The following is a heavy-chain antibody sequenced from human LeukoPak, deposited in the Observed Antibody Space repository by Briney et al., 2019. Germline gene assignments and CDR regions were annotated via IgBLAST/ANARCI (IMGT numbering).Heavy chain of an antibody. CDR2: IKEDGSEK. D-gene: IGHD6-19*01. J-gene: IGHJ4*02. Sequence: PGGSLRLSCAASGFTFSSYWMNWVRQAPGKGLEWVAIIKEDGSEKYYVDSVKGRFTISRDNAKNSLYLQMNSLRAEDTAVYYCARHHAPIAVAGNPIWGQGTLVTVSS. CDR1: GFTFSSYW. CDR3: ARHHAPIAVAGNPI. V-gene: IGHV3-7*01.